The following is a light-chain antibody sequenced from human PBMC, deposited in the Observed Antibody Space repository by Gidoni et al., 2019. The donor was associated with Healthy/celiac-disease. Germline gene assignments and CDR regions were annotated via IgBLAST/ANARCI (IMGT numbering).Light chain of an antibody. CDR2: DAS. J-gene: IGKJ4*01. CDR3: QQRSNWQGLT. CDR1: QSVSSY. V-gene: IGKV3-11*01. Sequence: EIVLTQSPAPLSLSPGERATLSCRASQSVSSYLAGYQQKPGQAPRLLIYDASNRATGIPARFSGSGSGTDFTLTISSLEPEDFAVYYCQQRSNWQGLTFGGGTKVEIK.